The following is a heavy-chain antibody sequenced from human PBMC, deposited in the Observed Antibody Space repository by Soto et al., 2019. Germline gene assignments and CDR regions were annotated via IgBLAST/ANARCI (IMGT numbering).Heavy chain of an antibody. D-gene: IGHD3-22*01. Sequence: PSETLSLTCAVSGGSISSGGYSWSWIRQPPGKGLEWIGYVYYTGTTNYNPSLKSRVTISVDTSMNQISLKLSSVTAADTAFYYCARLGGYYQSLDTWGQGTLVTVS. CDR1: GGSISSGGYS. CDR2: VYYTGTT. CDR3: ARLGGYYQSLDT. J-gene: IGHJ5*02. V-gene: IGHV4-61*08.